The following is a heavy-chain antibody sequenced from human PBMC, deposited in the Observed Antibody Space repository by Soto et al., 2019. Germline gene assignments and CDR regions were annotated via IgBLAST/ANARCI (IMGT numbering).Heavy chain of an antibody. CDR3: ATGSNHIVVVPADYYYYYMDV. V-gene: IGHV4-59*08. Sequence: SETLSLTCTVSGGSISSYYWSWIRQPPGKGLEWIGYIYYSGSTNYNPSLKSRVTISVDTSKNQFSLKLSSVTAADTAVYYCATGSNHIVVVPADYYYYYMDVWGKGTTVTVSS. CDR1: GGSISSYY. D-gene: IGHD2-2*01. CDR2: IYYSGST. J-gene: IGHJ6*03.